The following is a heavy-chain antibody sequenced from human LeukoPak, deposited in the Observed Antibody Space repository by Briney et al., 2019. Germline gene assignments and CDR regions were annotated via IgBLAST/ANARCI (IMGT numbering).Heavy chain of an antibody. J-gene: IGHJ4*02. CDR2: ISSSSSYI. V-gene: IGHV3-21*01. CDR3: AGSPPGYSSSWYNNDY. Sequence: GGSLRLSCAASGFTFSSYSMNWVRQAPGKGLEWVSSISSSSSYIYYADSVKGRFTISRDNAKNSLYLQMNSLRAEDTAVCYCAGSPPGYSSSWYNNDYWGQGTLVTVSS. CDR1: GFTFSSYS. D-gene: IGHD6-13*01.